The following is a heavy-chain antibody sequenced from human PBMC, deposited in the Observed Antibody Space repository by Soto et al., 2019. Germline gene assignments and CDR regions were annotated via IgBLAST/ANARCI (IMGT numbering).Heavy chain of an antibody. CDR3: ARPHTEYIWNAGDAFDI. Sequence: PGESLKISCKGSGYSFTSYWIGWVRPLPEKGLGWVGIFYPGDSDTRYSPSFQGPGTTSADKSTSTAYLQWSSQTASGPGMTYRARPHTEYIWNAGDAFDIWGQGTMVTVSS. D-gene: IGHD1-20*01. J-gene: IGHJ3*02. V-gene: IGHV5-51*01. CDR2: FYPGDSDT. CDR1: GYSFTSYW.